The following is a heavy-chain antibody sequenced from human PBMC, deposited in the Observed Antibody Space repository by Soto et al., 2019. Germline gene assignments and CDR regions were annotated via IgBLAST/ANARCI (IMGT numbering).Heavy chain of an antibody. V-gene: IGHV4-34*01. Sequence: PSETLSLTCAVYGGSFSGYYWSWIRQPPGKGLEWIGEINHSGSTNYNPSLKSRVTISVDTSKNQFSLRLSSVTAADTAVYYCATTTGGYCSGGNCYSDDAFDIWGQGTMVTVSS. CDR2: INHSGST. D-gene: IGHD2-15*01. CDR1: GGSFSGYY. J-gene: IGHJ3*02. CDR3: ATTTGGYCSGGNCYSDDAFDI.